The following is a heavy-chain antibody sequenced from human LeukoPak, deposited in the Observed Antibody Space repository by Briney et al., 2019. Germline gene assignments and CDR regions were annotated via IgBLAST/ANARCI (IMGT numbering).Heavy chain of an antibody. CDR3: AREGSSIVGATGYYYYYMDV. CDR1: GGTFSSYA. Sequence: ASVKVSCKASGGTFSSYAISWVRQAPGQGLEWMGWINPNSGGTNYAQKFQGRVTMTRDTSISTAYMELSRLRSDDTAVYYCAREGSSIVGATGYYYYYMDVWGKGTTVTVSS. V-gene: IGHV1-2*02. J-gene: IGHJ6*03. D-gene: IGHD1-26*01. CDR2: INPNSGGT.